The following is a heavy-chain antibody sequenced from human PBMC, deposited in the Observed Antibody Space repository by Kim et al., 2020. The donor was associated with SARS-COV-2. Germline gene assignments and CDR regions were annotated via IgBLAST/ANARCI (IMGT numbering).Heavy chain of an antibody. J-gene: IGHJ4*02. CDR1: GFTFSSYA. Sequence: GGSLRLSCAASGFTFSSYAMSWVRQAPGKGLEWVSVIYSGGSSTYYADSVKGRFTISRDNSKNTLYLQMNSLRAEDTAVYYCARGEGLALDLAAAGSSFDYWGQGTLVTVSS. D-gene: IGHD6-13*01. V-gene: IGHV3-23*03. CDR2: IYSGGSST. CDR3: ARGEGLALDLAAAGSSFDY.